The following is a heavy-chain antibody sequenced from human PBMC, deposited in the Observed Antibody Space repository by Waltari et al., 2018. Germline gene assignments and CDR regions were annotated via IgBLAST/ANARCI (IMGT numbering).Heavy chain of an antibody. V-gene: IGHV3-23*01. CDR2: ITGRGSNT. Sequence: EVQLLESGGGLAQPGGSLRLSCAAPGFQCADCVMMWVRQTPGKGLEWVSSITGRGSNTYYADSVKGRFSISRDNSKNTLYLQMDSLRVGDTAMYYCARGYLRGWEQIGHWGQGTLVTVSS. J-gene: IGHJ1*01. D-gene: IGHD6-19*01. CDR3: ARGYLRGWEQIGH. CDR1: GFQCADCV.